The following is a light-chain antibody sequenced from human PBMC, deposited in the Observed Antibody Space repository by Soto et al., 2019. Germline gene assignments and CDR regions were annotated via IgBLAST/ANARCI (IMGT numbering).Light chain of an antibody. CDR2: GTS. V-gene: IGKV3-15*01. CDR1: QGVGRN. CDR3: QQYNKWPYT. J-gene: IGKJ2*01. Sequence: EIVMTQSPVALSVSPGESAALSCRASQGVGRNFAGYQQRPAQAPRVLIYGTSTRATGVPARFSGSGSGTDFTLTISSLQSEDFAVYDGQQYNKWPYTFGQGTRLEIK.